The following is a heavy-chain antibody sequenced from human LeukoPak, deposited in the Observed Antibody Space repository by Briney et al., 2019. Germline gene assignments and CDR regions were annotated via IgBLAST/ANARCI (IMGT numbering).Heavy chain of an antibody. V-gene: IGHV3-23*01. D-gene: IGHD5-24*01. CDR2: ILGSGGRT. J-gene: IGHJ4*02. Sequence: GGSLRLSCAASGFTFSTYGMSWVRQAPGKGLEWVPNILGSGGRTYYADSVKGRFTISRDNSKNTLYLQMNSLRAEDTAVYYCAKDQVAGDGFLLFDYWGQGTLVTVSS. CDR1: GFTFSTYG. CDR3: AKDQVAGDGFLLFDY.